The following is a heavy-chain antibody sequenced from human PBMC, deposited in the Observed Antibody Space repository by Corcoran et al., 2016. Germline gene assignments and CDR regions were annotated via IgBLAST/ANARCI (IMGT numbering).Heavy chain of an antibody. CDR1: GFTVSSNY. V-gene: IGHV3-53*01. J-gene: IGHJ6*02. Sequence: EVQLVESGGGLFQPGGSLRLSCAASGFTVSSNYMSWVRQAPGKGLEWVSVIYSGGSTYYADSVKGRFTISRDNSKNTLYLQMNSLRAEDTAVYYCARDLVDGDYGLNYYYGMDVWGQGTTVTVSS. CDR2: IYSGGST. D-gene: IGHD4-17*01. CDR3: ARDLVDGDYGLNYYYGMDV.